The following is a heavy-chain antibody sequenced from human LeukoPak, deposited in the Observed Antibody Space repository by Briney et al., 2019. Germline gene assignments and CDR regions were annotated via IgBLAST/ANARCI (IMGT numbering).Heavy chain of an antibody. Sequence: SETLSLTCTVSGGSISSFHWSWIRQPPGKGLEWIGYIYYSGSINYNPSLKSRVTISVDTSKNQFSLKLTSVTAADTAVYYCARFLLYYDSSTYPNWFDPWGQGTLVTVSS. J-gene: IGHJ5*02. CDR1: GGSISSFH. CDR2: IYYSGSI. V-gene: IGHV4-59*08. D-gene: IGHD3-22*01. CDR3: ARFLLYYDSSTYPNWFDP.